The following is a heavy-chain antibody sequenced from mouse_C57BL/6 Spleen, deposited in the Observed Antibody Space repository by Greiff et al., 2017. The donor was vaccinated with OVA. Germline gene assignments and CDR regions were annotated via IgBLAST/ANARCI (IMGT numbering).Heavy chain of an antibody. V-gene: IGHV1-15*01. J-gene: IGHJ1*03. CDR2: IDPETGGT. D-gene: IGHD1-1*01. CDR3: TRSADYYGSSYGYFDV. Sequence: QVQLKESGAELVRPGASVTLSCKASGYTFTDYEMHWVKQTPVHGLEWIGAIDPETGGTAYNQKFKGKAILTADKSSSTAYMELRSLTSEDSAVYYCTRSADYYGSSYGYFDVWGTGTTVTVSS. CDR1: GYTFTDYE.